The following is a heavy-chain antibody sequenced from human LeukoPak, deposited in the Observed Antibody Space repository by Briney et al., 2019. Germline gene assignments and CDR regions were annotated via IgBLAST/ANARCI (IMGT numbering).Heavy chain of an antibody. CDR3: TRGIRAAAAPDAFDI. D-gene: IGHD6-13*01. Sequence: GGSLRLSCAASGFTFSNAWMSWVRQAPGKGLEWVGRIKSKTDGGTTDYAAPVKGRFTISRDDSKSIAYLQMNSLKTEDTAVYYCTRGIRAAAAPDAFDIWGQGTMVTVSS. CDR1: GFTFSNAW. J-gene: IGHJ3*02. CDR2: IKSKTDGGTT. V-gene: IGHV3-15*01.